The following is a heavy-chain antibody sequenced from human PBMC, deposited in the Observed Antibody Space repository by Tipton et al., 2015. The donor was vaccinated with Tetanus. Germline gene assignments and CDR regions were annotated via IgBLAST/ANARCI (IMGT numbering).Heavy chain of an antibody. Sequence: QSGPEVKKPGSSVKVSCKASGGTFSSYAISWVRQAPGQGLEWMGGIIPIFGTANYAQKFQGRVTITADKSTSTAYMELSSLRSEDTAVYYCARAPQTYYYDSSGYYRAFDIWGQGTMVTVSS. CDR2: IIPIFGTA. CDR3: ARAPQTYYYDSSGYYRAFDI. J-gene: IGHJ3*02. V-gene: IGHV1-69*06. D-gene: IGHD3-22*01. CDR1: GGTFSSYA.